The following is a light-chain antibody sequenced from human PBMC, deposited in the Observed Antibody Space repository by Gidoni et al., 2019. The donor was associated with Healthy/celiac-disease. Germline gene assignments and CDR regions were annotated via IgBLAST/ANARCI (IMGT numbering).Light chain of an antibody. CDR1: QSVLFSSNNKNY. CDR2: WAS. J-gene: IGKJ1*01. Sequence: DIVMTQSPDSLDVSLGERATINCKSSQSVLFSSNNKNYVAWYQQKPGQPPKLLIDWASTRESGVPDRFSGSGSGTDFTLTISILQAEDVAVYYCQQYYSTLWTFXQXTKVEIK. CDR3: QQYYSTLWT. V-gene: IGKV4-1*01.